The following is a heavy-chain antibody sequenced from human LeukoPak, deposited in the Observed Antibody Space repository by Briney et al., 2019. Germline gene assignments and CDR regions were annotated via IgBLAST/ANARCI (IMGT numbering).Heavy chain of an antibody. CDR1: GYTFTGYY. Sequence: ASVKVSCKASGYTFTGYYMQWVRQAPGQGLEWMGWVNPNSGGTNYAQKFQGRVTMTRDTSISTAYMELSRLRSDDTAVYYCAHVIAVAETTTVAFDIWGQGTMVTVSS. CDR3: AHVIAVAETTTVAFDI. CDR2: VNPNSGGT. D-gene: IGHD6-19*01. J-gene: IGHJ3*02. V-gene: IGHV1-2*02.